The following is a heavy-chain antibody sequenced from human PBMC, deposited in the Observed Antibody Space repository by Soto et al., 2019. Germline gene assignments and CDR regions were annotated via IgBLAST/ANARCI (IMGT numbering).Heavy chain of an antibody. CDR2: INTSGDTT. CDR3: GRSLAVTAIDH. J-gene: IGHJ4*02. V-gene: IGHV1-46*02. D-gene: IGHD2-21*02. Sequence: GASVKVSCKASGYTFNNYFMHWVRQAPGQGLEWMGIINTSGDTTSYAQRFRGRVTMTRDTSTSTLYMVLSSLTSEDTAVYYCGRSLAVTAIDHWGQGTLVTVSS. CDR1: GYTFNNYF.